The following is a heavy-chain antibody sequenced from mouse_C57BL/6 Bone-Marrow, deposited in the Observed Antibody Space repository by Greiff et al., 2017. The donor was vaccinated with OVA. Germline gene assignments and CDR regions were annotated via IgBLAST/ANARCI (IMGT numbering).Heavy chain of an antibody. D-gene: IGHD2-4*01. J-gene: IGHJ1*03. CDR2: IDPSDSET. CDR1: GYTFTSYW. V-gene: IGHV1-52*01. Sequence: VQLQQPGAELVRPGSSVKLSCKASGYTFTSYWMHWVKQRPIQGLEWIGNIDPSDSETHYNQKFKDKATLTVDKSSSTAYMQLSSLTSEDSAVYYCARGGFYYDYDWYFDVWGTGTTVTVSS. CDR3: ARGGFYYDYDWYFDV.